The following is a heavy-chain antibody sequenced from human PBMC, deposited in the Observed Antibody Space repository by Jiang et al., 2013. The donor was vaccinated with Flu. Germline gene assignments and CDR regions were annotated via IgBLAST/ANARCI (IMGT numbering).Heavy chain of an antibody. CDR3: ATQDYGGNSEGSLALDY. Sequence: QKFQGRVTMTEDTSTDTAYMELSSLRSEDTAVYYCATQDYGGNSEGSLALDYWGQGTLVTVSS. V-gene: IGHV1-24*01. D-gene: IGHD4-23*01. J-gene: IGHJ4*02.